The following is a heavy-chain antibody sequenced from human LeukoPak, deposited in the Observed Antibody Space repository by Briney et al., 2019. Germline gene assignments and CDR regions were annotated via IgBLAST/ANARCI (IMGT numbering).Heavy chain of an antibody. Sequence: GGSLRLFCAASGFTFSSYGMHWVRQAPGKGLEWISYSSGSGATIYYAASVKGRFTISRDNAKNSLYMQMNDLRSGDTAVHHCVRGARGSRSGFDYWGQGTLVTVSS. CDR2: SSGSGATI. CDR1: GFTFSSYG. J-gene: IGHJ4*02. V-gene: IGHV3-48*04. D-gene: IGHD3-10*01. CDR3: VRGARGSRSGFDY.